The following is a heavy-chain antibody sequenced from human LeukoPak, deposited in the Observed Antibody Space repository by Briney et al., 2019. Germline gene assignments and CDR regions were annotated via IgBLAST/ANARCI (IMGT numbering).Heavy chain of an antibody. CDR2: ISAYNGNT. D-gene: IGHD3-9*01. CDR1: GYTFTSYG. Sequence: GASVKVSCKASGYTFTSYGVSWVRQAPGQGLEWMGWISAYNGNTNYAQKLQGRVTMTTGTSTSTAYMELRSLRSDDTAVYYCASSVILTGYYTDYYYGMDVWGKGTTVTVSS. V-gene: IGHV1-18*04. CDR3: ASSVILTGYYTDYYYGMDV. J-gene: IGHJ6*04.